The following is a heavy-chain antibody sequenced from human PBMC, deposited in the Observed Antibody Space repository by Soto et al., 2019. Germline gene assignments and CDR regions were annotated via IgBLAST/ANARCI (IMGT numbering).Heavy chain of an antibody. CDR3: ARVALEPNPDYYYYYYMDV. CDR1: GGSISSYY. D-gene: IGHD1-1*01. J-gene: IGHJ6*03. Sequence: SETLSLTCTVSGGSISSYYWSWIRQPPGKGLEWIGYIYYSGSTNYNPSLKSRVTISVDTSKNQFSLKLSSVTAADTAVYYCARVALEPNPDYYYYYYMDVWGKGTTVTVSS. V-gene: IGHV4-59*01. CDR2: IYYSGST.